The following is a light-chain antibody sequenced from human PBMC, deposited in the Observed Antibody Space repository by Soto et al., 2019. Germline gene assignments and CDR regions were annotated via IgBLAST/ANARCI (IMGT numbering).Light chain of an antibody. Sequence: NFMLTQPHSVSESPGKTVTISCTRSSGSIASTSVQWYQQRPGSVPTTVIFDDNQRPSGVPDRFSGSIDASSNSASLTISGLKTEDEADYYCQSYSSPTQVFGGGTKLTVL. CDR1: SGSIASTS. V-gene: IGLV6-57*03. CDR3: QSYSSPTQV. J-gene: IGLJ3*02. CDR2: DDN.